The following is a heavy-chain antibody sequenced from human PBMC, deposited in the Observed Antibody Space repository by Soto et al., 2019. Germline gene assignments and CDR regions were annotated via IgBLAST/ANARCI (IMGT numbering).Heavy chain of an antibody. Sequence: GASVKVSCKASGYTFTGYYMHWVRQAPGQGLEWMGWINPSSGGTNYAQKFQGWVTMTRDTSISTAYMELSSLRSEDTAVYYCARGKTRQGYYYYGMDVWGQGTTVTVSS. J-gene: IGHJ6*02. CDR3: ARGKTRQGYYYYGMDV. CDR2: INPSSGGT. CDR1: GYTFTGYY. V-gene: IGHV1-2*04.